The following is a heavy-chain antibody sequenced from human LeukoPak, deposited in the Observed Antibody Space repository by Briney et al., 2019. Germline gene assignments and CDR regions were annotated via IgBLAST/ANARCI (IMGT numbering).Heavy chain of an antibody. D-gene: IGHD2-15*01. Sequence: GGSLRLSCAASGFTFSSMHWVRQVPGKGLEWVAVIWYDGSKEYYADSVKGRFTISRDNSKNTLYLQMNSLRAEDTAAYYCARDRCSGGSCDSGAEYFQHWGQGTLVTVSS. V-gene: IGHV3-33*01. CDR1: GFTFSS. J-gene: IGHJ1*01. CDR2: IWYDGSKE. CDR3: ARDRCSGGSCDSGAEYFQH.